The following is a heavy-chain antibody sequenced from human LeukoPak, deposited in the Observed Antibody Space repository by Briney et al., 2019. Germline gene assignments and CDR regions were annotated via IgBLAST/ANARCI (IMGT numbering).Heavy chain of an antibody. CDR1: GFTFSSYG. CDR3: AKNGDRGAYCSGGTCYPFYYYYIDV. Sequence: PGGPLRLSCAASGFTFSSYGMSWVRQAPGKGLEWVSSISSTGGTTYYADSVKGRFTISRDNSKNTLYLQMNSLRAEDTATYYCAKNGDRGAYCSGGTCYPFYYYYIDVWGKGTTVTISS. CDR2: ISSTGGTT. J-gene: IGHJ6*03. V-gene: IGHV3-23*01. D-gene: IGHD2-15*01.